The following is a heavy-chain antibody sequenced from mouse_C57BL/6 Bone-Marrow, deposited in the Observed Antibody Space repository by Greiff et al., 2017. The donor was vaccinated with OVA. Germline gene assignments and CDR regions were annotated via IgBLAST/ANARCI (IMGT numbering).Heavy chain of an antibody. CDR2: IDPENGDT. J-gene: IGHJ2*01. CDR3: AQAAPYDDGSNDY. Sequence: VQLQHSVAELVRPGASVKLSCTASGFNIKDDYMHWVKQRPEQGLEWIGWIDPENGDTEYASKFQGKATITADTSSNTAYLQLSSLTSEDTAVYYCAQAAPYDDGSNDYWGQGTTLTVSS. CDR1: GFNIKDDY. V-gene: IGHV14-4*01. D-gene: IGHD1-1*01.